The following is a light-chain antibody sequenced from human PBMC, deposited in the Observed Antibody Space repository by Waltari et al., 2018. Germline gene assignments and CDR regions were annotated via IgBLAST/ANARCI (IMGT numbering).Light chain of an antibody. J-gene: IGKJ4*01. Sequence: EIVLTQSPAILSFSPGETATLPCRASQSVGTYLAWYQQRPGQSPRLLISDASYRATGIPGRFSGSGSETDFTLTISSLQPEDFAVYYCQQRRSWPLTFGGGTRVQI. V-gene: IGKV3-11*01. CDR3: QQRRSWPLT. CDR1: QSVGTY. CDR2: DAS.